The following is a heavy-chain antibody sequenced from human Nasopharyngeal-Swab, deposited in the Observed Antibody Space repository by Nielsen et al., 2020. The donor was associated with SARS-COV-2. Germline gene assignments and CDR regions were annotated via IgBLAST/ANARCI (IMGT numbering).Heavy chain of an antibody. Sequence: WIRQPPGKGLEWVSSISSSSSYIYYADSVKGRFTISRDNAKNSLYLQMNSLRAEDTAVYYCARAQNVLRFLEWTQPFDYWGQGTLVTASS. V-gene: IGHV3-21*01. CDR3: ARAQNVLRFLEWTQPFDY. D-gene: IGHD3-3*01. CDR2: ISSSSSYI. J-gene: IGHJ4*02.